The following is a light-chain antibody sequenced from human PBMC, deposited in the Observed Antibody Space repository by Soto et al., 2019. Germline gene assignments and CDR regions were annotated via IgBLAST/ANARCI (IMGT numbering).Light chain of an antibody. CDR2: DAS. V-gene: IGKV1-5*01. Sequence: DIQMTQSPSTLSASVGDRVTITCRASQSIGRFLAWYQHQPGKAPKLLIYDASTLESGVPSRFSGTGSGTEFTFTISSLQTDDFSTYYCQQYHSYWTFGQGTKVDIK. J-gene: IGKJ1*01. CDR3: QQYHSYWT. CDR1: QSIGRF.